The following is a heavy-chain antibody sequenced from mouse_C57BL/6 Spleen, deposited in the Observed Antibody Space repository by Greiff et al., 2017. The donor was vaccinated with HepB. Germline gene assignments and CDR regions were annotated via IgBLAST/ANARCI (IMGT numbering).Heavy chain of an antibody. V-gene: IGHV14-1*01. D-gene: IGHD2-3*01. J-gene: IGHJ1*03. CDR1: GFNIKDYY. CDR3: TYDGYYRYFDV. Sequence: DVKLVESGAELVRPGASVKLSCTASGFNIKDYYMHWVKQRPEQGLEWIGRIDPEDGDTEYAPKFQGKATMTADTSSNTAYLQLSSLTSEDTAVYSCTYDGYYRYFDVWGTGTTVTVSS. CDR2: IDPEDGDT.